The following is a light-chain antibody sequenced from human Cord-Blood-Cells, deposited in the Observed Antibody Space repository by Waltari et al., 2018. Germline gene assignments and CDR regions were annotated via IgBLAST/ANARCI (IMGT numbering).Light chain of an antibody. V-gene: IGLV1-40*01. CDR3: RSYGGSLSGNVV. J-gene: IGLJ2*01. Sequence: QSLLTQPPPVSRAPGQRVTIACTGSRYNICAGNDVHWDQQLLGTAPKILIYGNGKRPPWVPHRWSGAKSGTSAARAITGLQAEDEADDYCRSYGGSLSGNVVFGGGTKLTVL. CDR2: GNG. CDR1: RYNICAGND.